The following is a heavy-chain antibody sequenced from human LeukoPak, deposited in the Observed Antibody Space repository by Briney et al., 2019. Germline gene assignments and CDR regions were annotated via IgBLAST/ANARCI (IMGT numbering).Heavy chain of an antibody. CDR3: ASIITIFGGGY. J-gene: IGHJ4*02. Sequence: SETLSLTCTVSGGSISSSSYYWGWIRQPPGKGLEWIGSIYYSGSTYYNPSLKSRVTISVDTSKNQFSLKLSSVTAADTAVYYCASIITIFGGGYWGQGTLVTVSS. CDR2: IYYSGST. D-gene: IGHD3-3*01. V-gene: IGHV4-39*01. CDR1: GGSISSSSYY.